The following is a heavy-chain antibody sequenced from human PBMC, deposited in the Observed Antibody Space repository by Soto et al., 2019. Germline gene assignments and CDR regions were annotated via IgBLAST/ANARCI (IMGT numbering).Heavy chain of an antibody. CDR3: ARSQGSSTSLEIYYYYYYGMDV. D-gene: IGHD2-2*01. Sequence: QVQLVQSGAEVKKPGSSVKVSCTASGGTFSSYAISWVRQAPGQGLEWMGGIIPIPGTANYAKKFQGRVTITVDESTSTAYMELSSLRSEDTAVYYCARSQGSSTSLEIYYYYYYGMDVWGQGTTVTVSS. V-gene: IGHV1-69*01. CDR1: GGTFSSYA. J-gene: IGHJ6*02. CDR2: IIPIPGTA.